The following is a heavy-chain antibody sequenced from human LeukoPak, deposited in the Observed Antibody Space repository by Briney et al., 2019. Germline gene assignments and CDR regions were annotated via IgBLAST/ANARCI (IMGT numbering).Heavy chain of an antibody. CDR3: ARRIALWFGELGTDY. CDR1: GYSISSGYY. CDR2: IYYSGST. D-gene: IGHD3-10*01. Sequence: PSETLSLTCDVSGYSISSGYYWGWIRQPPGKGLEWIGSIYYSGSTYYNPSLKSRVTISVDTSKNQFSLKLSSVTAADTAVYYCARRIALWFGELGTDYWGQGTLVTVSS. J-gene: IGHJ4*02. V-gene: IGHV4-38-2*01.